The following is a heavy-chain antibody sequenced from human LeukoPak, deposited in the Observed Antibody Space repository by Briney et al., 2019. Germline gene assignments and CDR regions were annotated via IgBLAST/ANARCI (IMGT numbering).Heavy chain of an antibody. CDR2: IYYSGST. J-gene: IGHJ3*02. Sequence: KTSETLSLTCTVSGGSISSSSYYWGWIRQPPGKGLEWIGSIYYSGSTYYNPSLKSRVTISVDTSKNQFSLKLSSVTAADTAVYYCARAGIAAAGILFPVGAFDIWGQGTMVTVSS. D-gene: IGHD6-13*01. CDR3: ARAGIAAAGILFPVGAFDI. CDR1: GGSISSSSYY. V-gene: IGHV4-39*07.